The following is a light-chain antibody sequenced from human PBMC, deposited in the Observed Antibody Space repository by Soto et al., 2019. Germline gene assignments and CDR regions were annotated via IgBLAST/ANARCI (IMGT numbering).Light chain of an antibody. CDR2: GAS. J-gene: IGKJ3*01. CDR3: QQYGSSPFT. V-gene: IGKV3-20*01. Sequence: IVLTQSPGTLSLSPGEGLTLSYRASQSVTSSYLAWYQHKPGQAPRLLIYGASTKATGTPDRFSGSGSGTDFTLTISRLEPEDFAVYYCQQYGSSPFTFGPGTKVDIK. CDR1: QSVTSSY.